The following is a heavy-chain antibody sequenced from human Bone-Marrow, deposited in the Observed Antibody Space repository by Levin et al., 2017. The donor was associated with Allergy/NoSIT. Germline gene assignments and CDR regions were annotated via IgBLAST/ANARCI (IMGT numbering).Heavy chain of an antibody. CDR1: GFSFSQYY. D-gene: IGHD2-2*01. Sequence: GESLKISCSASGFSFSQYYMSWIRQAPGKGLEWVSYISSSGRTIYYADSVKGRFTVSRDNAKNSLYLEINSLRADDTAVYYCARSDILQVPTSIPPVVTYYSGLDVWGQGTTVTVSS. CDR2: ISSSGRTI. V-gene: IGHV3-11*04. J-gene: IGHJ6*02. CDR3: ARSDILQVPTSIPPVVTYYSGLDV.